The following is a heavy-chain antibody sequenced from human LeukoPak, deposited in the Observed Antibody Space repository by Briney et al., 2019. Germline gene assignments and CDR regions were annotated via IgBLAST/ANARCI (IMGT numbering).Heavy chain of an antibody. J-gene: IGHJ4*02. V-gene: IGHV3-23*01. CDR2: ISHSGGST. CDR3: VPRGDS. CDR1: GFTFSSYA. Sequence: GGSLRLSCAASGFTFSSYAMIWVRQAPGKGLEWVLAISHSGGSTHYVDSVKGRFTISRDNSENTVYLLMNSLRAEDTAVYFCVPRGDSWGQGTLVTVSS.